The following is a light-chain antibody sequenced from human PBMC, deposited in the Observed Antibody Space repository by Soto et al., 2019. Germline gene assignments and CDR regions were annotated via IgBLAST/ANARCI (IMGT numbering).Light chain of an antibody. J-gene: IGLJ3*02. CDR3: SSYAGSKNLV. CDR2: EVN. CDR1: SSDVGGYNS. V-gene: IGLV2-8*01. Sequence: QSALTQPPSASGSPGQSVTISCTGTSSDVGGYNSVSWYQQHPGKAPKLMIYEVNKRPSGVHDRFSASKSDNTASLTVSGLQAEDEADYYCSSYAGSKNLVFGGGTKVTVL.